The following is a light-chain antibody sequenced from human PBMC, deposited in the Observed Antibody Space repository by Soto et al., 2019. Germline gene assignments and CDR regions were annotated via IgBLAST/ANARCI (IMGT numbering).Light chain of an antibody. CDR1: QSVSSSY. CDR2: GAS. V-gene: IGKV3-20*01. Sequence: EIVLTKSPGTLSLAPGERATLSCRASQSVSSSYLAWYQQKPGQAPRLLIYGASGRATGIPDRFSGSGSGTDFTLTISRLEPEEFALYYCQQYGSSIFTFGPGTKLDIK. J-gene: IGKJ3*01. CDR3: QQYGSSIFT.